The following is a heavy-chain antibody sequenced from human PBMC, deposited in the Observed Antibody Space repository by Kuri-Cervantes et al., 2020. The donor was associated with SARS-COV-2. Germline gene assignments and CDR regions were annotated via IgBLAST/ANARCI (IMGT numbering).Heavy chain of an antibody. Sequence: GESLKISCAASGFTFSSYALHWIRQAPGKGLEWVAGISYDGSTKYYADSVKGRFTSSRDNSKNTLYLQMNSLRAEDTAVYYCARDSDPYCSSTSCGDGMDVWGQGTTVTVSS. CDR1: GFTFSSYA. CDR3: ARDSDPYCSSTSCGDGMDV. V-gene: IGHV3-30-3*01. J-gene: IGHJ6*02. D-gene: IGHD2-2*01. CDR2: ISYDGSTK.